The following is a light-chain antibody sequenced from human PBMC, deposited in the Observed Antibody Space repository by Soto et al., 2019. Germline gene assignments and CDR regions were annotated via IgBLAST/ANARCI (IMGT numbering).Light chain of an antibody. CDR3: SSFTSTSTDV. J-gene: IGLJ1*01. Sequence: QSVLTQPASVSGSPGQSITISCTGTNSDVGGYNHVSWYRQYPGNAPKLIIYDVTTRPSGVSDRFSGSKSGNTASLTISGLQAEDEADYYCSSFTSTSTDVFGTGTKLTVL. CDR2: DVT. CDR1: NSDVGGYNH. V-gene: IGLV2-14*03.